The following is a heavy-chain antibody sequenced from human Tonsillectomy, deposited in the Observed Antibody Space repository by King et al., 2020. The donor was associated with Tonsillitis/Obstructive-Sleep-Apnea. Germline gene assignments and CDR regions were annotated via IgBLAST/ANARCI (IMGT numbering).Heavy chain of an antibody. D-gene: IGHD2-2*01. J-gene: IGHJ4*02. V-gene: IGHV3-20*04. CDR1: GFTFDDYG. CDR3: ARDPGYCSSTSCYGVDY. Sequence: VQLVESGGGVVRPGGSLRLSCAASGFTFDDYGMSWVRQAPGKGLEWVSGINWNGGSTGYADFVKGRFTISRENAKNSLYLQMNSLRAEDTALYYCARDPGYCSSTSCYGVDYWGQGTLVTVSS. CDR2: INWNGGST.